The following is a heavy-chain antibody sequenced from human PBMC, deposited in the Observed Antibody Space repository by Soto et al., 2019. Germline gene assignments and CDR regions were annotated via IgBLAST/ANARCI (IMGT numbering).Heavy chain of an antibody. V-gene: IGHV4-31*03. CDR2: IYYSGST. Sequence: SVTLSLTCTVSGGSISSGGYYWSWIRQHPGKGLEWIGYIYYSGSTYYNPSLKSRVTISVHTSKNHFSLKLSSVTAADTAVYYCARVYCSSSSCYNYFDYWGQGTLVTSPQ. CDR3: ARVYCSSSSCYNYFDY. CDR1: GGSISSGGYY. D-gene: IGHD2-2*02. J-gene: IGHJ4*02.